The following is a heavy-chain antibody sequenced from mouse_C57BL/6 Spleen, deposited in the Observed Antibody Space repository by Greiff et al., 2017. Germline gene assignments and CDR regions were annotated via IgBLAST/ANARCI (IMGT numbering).Heavy chain of an antibody. Sequence: VQLQQSGPELVKPGASVKISCKASGYSFTGYYMNWVKQSPEKSLEWIGEINPSTGGTTYNQKFKAKATLTVDKSSSTAYMQLKSLTSEDSAVYYGARDYITTVVARDAMDDWGQGTSVTVSS. CDR3: ARDYITTVVARDAMDD. V-gene: IGHV1-42*01. D-gene: IGHD1-1*01. J-gene: IGHJ4*01. CDR1: GYSFTGYY. CDR2: INPSTGGT.